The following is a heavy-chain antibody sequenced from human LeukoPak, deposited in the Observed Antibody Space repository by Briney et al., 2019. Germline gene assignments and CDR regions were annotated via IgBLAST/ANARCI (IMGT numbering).Heavy chain of an antibody. CDR1: EFTFSSYW. J-gene: IGHJ6*04. CDR2: IKQDGSEK. CDR3: AREEGSGGYYHGMDV. Sequence: GGSLRLSCAASEFTFSSYWMSWVRQAPGKGLEWVANIKQDGSEKYYVDSVKGRFTISRDKAKNSLYLQMNSLRAEDTAVYYCAREEGSGGYYHGMDVWGKGTTVTVSS. D-gene: IGHD3-10*01. V-gene: IGHV3-7*03.